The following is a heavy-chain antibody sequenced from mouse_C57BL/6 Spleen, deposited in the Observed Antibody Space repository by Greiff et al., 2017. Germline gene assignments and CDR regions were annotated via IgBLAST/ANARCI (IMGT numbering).Heavy chain of an antibody. Sequence: EVMLLESGAGLVRPGGSLKLSCAASGFTFSSYAISWVRQTPEKRLEWVATISDGGSYTYYPDNVKGRFTLSRDNAKNNLYLQLSNLKSEDTAMYYCARDNWDFDYWGQGTTLTVSS. V-gene: IGHV5-4*01. CDR1: GFTFSSYA. J-gene: IGHJ2*01. CDR3: ARDNWDFDY. CDR2: ISDGGSYT.